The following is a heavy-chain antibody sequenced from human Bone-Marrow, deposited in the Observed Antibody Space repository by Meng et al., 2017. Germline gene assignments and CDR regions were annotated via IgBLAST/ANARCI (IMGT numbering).Heavy chain of an antibody. D-gene: IGHD2-21*01. CDR3: AWVEDRTSAFKLFGDY. CDR2: INPMRGGT. J-gene: IGHJ4*02. CDR1: GNTFPNYW. V-gene: IGHV1-2*06. Sequence: PRVGSGAEVEIPEAPVKVTSKASGNTFPNYWRHWVRRPPGQDLEWIGRINPMRGGTHYAQRFQGRVTMTVDTSISTAYMGLSALMSDDTAMDYGAWVEDRTSAFKLFGDYWGQGTLVTVSS.